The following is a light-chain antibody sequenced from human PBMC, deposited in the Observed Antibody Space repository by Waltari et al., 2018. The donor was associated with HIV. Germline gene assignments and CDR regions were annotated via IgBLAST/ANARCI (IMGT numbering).Light chain of an antibody. J-gene: IGLJ2*01. CDR3: CSKSTIYFGVL. V-gene: IGLV2-23*02. Sequence: QSALSQPASVSGSPGQSITHSCSGTSNDIWLYNLVSWYQHPPGKAPKLIIFELDQRPSGISDRFSGSKSGYTASLTISGLRTEDEADYFCCSKSTIYFGVLFGGGTTLTVL. CDR1: SNDIWLYNL. CDR2: ELD.